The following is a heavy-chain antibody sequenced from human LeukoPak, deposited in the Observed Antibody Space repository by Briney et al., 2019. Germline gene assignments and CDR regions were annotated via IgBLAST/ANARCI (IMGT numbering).Heavy chain of an antibody. CDR3: ARLNYDFWSGVWEGYYMDV. CDR1: GFSFSSYW. J-gene: IGHJ6*03. D-gene: IGHD3-3*01. CDR2: IRTDGGTK. V-gene: IGHV3-74*01. Sequence: GGSLRLSCEGSGFSFSSYWMHWVRQAPGKGLAWVSRIRTDGGTKYYADSVKGRFTVSRDNARNTLYLQMNSLRAEDTAVYYCARLNYDFWSGVWEGYYMDVWGKGTTVTVSS.